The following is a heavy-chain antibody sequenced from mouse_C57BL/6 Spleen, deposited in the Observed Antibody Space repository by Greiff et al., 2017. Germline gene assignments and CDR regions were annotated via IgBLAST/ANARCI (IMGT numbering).Heavy chain of an antibody. CDR1: GYTFTSYW. Sequence: VKLQQPGTELVKPGASVKLSCKASGYTFTSYWMHWVKQRPGQGLEWIGNINPSNGGTNYNEKFKSKATLTVDKSSSTAYMQLSSLTSEDSAVDYCAIYGYDVGYFDYWCQGTTLTVSS. J-gene: IGHJ2*01. V-gene: IGHV1-53*01. CDR3: AIYGYDVGYFDY. D-gene: IGHD2-2*01. CDR2: INPSNGGT.